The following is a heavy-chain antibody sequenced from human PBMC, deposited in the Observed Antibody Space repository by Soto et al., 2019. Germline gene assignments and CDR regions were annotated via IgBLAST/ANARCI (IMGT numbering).Heavy chain of an antibody. CDR3: ARRYNIDWFYVDY. CDR1: GFTFSSYA. V-gene: IGHV3-64*01. J-gene: IGHJ4*02. D-gene: IGHD3-9*01. CDR2: ISSNGVST. Sequence: EVQLVESGGGLVQPGGSLRLSCAASGFTFSSYAMHWVRQAPGKGLEYVSAISSNGVSTYYANSVKGRFTISRDNSKNTLFLQMDSLRAEDMAVYYCARRYNIDWFYVDYWGQGTLVTVSS.